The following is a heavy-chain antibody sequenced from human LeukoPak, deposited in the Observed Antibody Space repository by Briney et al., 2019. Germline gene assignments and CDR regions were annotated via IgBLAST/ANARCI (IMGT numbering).Heavy chain of an antibody. CDR1: GFTFSSFG. V-gene: IGHV3-30*18. J-gene: IGHJ6*02. Sequence: GGSLRLSCAASGFTFSSFGMHWVRQAPGKGLEWVTVTSYDGTNKYYADSVKGRFTISRDNSKNTLYLQMNSLRAEDTAVYYCAKGYYDSTTNYYYYGMDVWGQGTAVTVSS. CDR2: TSYDGTNK. CDR3: AKGYYDSTTNYYYYGMDV. D-gene: IGHD2/OR15-2a*01.